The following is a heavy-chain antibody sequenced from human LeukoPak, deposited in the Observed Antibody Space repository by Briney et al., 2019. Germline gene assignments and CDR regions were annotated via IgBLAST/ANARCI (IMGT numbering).Heavy chain of an antibody. Sequence: PGGSLRLSCEASGFTFSDPYMSWIRQAPGKGLECLSYISGSGTDINYADSVRGLFTISTDNAKNLLYLQMNDLRLEDTAVYYCARTARHLDYWGQGNLVTVSS. J-gene: IGHJ4*02. V-gene: IGHV3-11*04. CDR3: ARTARHLDY. D-gene: IGHD5-18*01. CDR1: GFTFSDPY. CDR2: ISGSGTDI.